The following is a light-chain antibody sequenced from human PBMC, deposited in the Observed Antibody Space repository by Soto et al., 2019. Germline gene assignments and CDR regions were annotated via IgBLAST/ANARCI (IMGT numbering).Light chain of an antibody. J-gene: IGKJ5*01. CDR3: QQYASLPIT. CDR1: QSISSN. Sequence: EIVMTQSPATLSVSPGERATLSCRASQSISSNLAWYQQKPGQAPRLLIYGASTRATGIPARFTGSGSGTDFTFTITSLQSEDVATYYCQQYASLPITFGQGTRLEI. V-gene: IGKV3-15*01. CDR2: GAS.